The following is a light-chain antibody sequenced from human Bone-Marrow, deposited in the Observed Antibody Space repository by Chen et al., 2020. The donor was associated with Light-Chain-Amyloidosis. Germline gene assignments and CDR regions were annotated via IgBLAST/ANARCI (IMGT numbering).Light chain of an antibody. CDR3: QQYGTSPLT. Sequence: ETVLTQSPGTLSLYPGEGANLSCRASPTISSNYLTWYQQKFGQAPRLLIYGSSSRATGIPDRFTGSGSGTDFTLTISRLEPEDFAMYYCQQYGTSPLTFGGGTKVEIK. V-gene: IGKV3-20*01. CDR1: PTISSNY. CDR2: GSS. J-gene: IGKJ4*01.